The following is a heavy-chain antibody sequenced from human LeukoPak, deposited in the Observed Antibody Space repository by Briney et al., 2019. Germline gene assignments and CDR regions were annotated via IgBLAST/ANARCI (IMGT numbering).Heavy chain of an antibody. CDR3: ATGGKGLYYFDY. CDR2: IDHSGST. D-gene: IGHD6-19*01. Sequence: SETLSLTYTVSNYSISSGYYWGWIRQPPGKGLEWIGSIDHSGSTYYHPSLKSRATISVDTSKKHFSQKLTLPTAAATADYYCATGGKGLYYFDYWGQGTLVTVSS. V-gene: IGHV4-38-2*02. J-gene: IGHJ4*02. CDR1: NYSISSGYY.